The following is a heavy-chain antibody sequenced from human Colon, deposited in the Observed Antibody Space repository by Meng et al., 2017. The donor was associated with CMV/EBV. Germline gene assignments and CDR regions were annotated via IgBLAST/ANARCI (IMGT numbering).Heavy chain of an antibody. CDR3: ARDGGYYDSSGYPVGLDY. CDR1: GFTFGSYA. J-gene: IGHJ4*02. D-gene: IGHD3-22*01. V-gene: IGHV3-48*03. Sequence: GGSLRLSCAASGFTFGSYALSWVRQAPGKGLEWVSYISGSGSTIYYADSVKGRFTISRDNAKNSLYLQMNSLRAEDTAVYYCARDGGYYDSSGYPVGLDYWGQGTLVTVSS. CDR2: ISGSGSTI.